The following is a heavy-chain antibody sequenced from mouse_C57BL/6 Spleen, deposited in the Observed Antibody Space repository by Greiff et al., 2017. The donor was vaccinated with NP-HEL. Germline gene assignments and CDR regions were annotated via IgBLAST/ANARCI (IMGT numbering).Heavy chain of an antibody. CDR3: ERNPLSYGKMDY. Sequence: QVQLQQSGAELMKPGASVKLSCKATGYTFTGYWIEWVKQRPGHGLEWIGEILPGRGSTNYNEKFKGKATFTADTSSNTAYMQRSSLTTEDSAIYYCERNPLSYGKMDYWGQGTSVTVAS. V-gene: IGHV1-9*01. CDR1: GYTFTGYW. J-gene: IGHJ4*01. CDR2: ILPGRGST. D-gene: IGHD1-1*01.